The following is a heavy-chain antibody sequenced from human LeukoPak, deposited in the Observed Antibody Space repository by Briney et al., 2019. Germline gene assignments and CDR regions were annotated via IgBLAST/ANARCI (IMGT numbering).Heavy chain of an antibody. V-gene: IGHV3-7*01. CDR1: GFTFSNYW. D-gene: IGHD6-6*01. CDR2: IKQDGSEK. CDR3: ARIGYRSSSFDY. J-gene: IGHJ4*02. Sequence: GGSLRLSCAVSGFTFSNYWMSWVRQAPGKGLEWVANIKQDGSEKDSVDSLKGRFTISRDNAKNSVYLLMNSLRAEDTAVYYCARIGYRSSSFDYWGQGTLVTVSS.